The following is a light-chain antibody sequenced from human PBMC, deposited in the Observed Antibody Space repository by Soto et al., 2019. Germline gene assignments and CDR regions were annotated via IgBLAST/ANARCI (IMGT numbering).Light chain of an antibody. CDR2: GAS. Sequence: EIVLTQSPGTLSLSPGERATLSCRASQSVSSSSLAWYQQKPGQAHRLLIYGASSRATGIPDRFSGSGSGTDFTLIISRLEPEDFAVYYCQQYGSSPRTFGQGTKVEIK. V-gene: IGKV3-20*01. CDR1: QSVSSSS. J-gene: IGKJ1*01. CDR3: QQYGSSPRT.